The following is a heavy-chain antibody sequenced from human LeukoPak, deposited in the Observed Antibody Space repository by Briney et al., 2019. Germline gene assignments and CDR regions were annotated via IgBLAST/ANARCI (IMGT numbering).Heavy chain of an antibody. CDR2: ITGSHGPT. V-gene: IGHV3-23*01. CDR3: ARDSGLSGYDLLDY. CDR1: GFTFSSFA. D-gene: IGHD5-12*01. Sequence: GGSLRLSCAASGFTFSSFAMTWVRQAPGKGLEWVSSITGSHGPTYNTDSVKGRFTISRDNAKNSLYLQMNNLRAEDTAVYYCARDSGLSGYDLLDYWGQGTLVTVSS. J-gene: IGHJ4*02.